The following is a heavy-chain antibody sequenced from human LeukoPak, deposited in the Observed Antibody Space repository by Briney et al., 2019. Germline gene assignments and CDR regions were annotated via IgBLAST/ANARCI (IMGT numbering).Heavy chain of an antibody. CDR1: GFTFKNYA. J-gene: IGHJ6*03. CDR2: ITGRADKT. Sequence: GGSLRVSCVGLGFTFKNYAMNWVRQAPGKGLEWVAGITGRADKTYYAESVKGRFTISRDNSNNTLHLQMNSLRVDDTAVYYCAKDESGWYSQFSYYYMDVWGIGTTVTVSS. V-gene: IGHV3-23*01. CDR3: AKDESGWYSQFSYYYMDV. D-gene: IGHD6-19*01.